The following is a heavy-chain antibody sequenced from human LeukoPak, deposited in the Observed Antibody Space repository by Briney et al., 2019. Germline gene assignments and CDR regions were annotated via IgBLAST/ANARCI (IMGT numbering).Heavy chain of an antibody. CDR2: ISYDGSNK. CDR1: GFTCSSYG. D-gene: IGHD3-22*01. J-gene: IGHJ4*02. CDR3: AKQSFYDSSGYYFDY. V-gene: IGHV3-30*18. Sequence: GRSLRLSCAASGFTCSSYGMHWVRQAPGKGLEWVAVISYDGSNKYYADSVKGRFTISRDNSKNTLYLQMNSLRAEDTAVYYCAKQSFYDSSGYYFDYWGQGTLVTVSS.